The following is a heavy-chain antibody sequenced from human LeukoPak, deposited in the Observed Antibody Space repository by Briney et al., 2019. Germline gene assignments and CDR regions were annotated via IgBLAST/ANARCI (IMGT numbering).Heavy chain of an antibody. Sequence: ASVKVSCKASGGTFSSYAISWVRQAPGQGLEWMGGIIPIFGTANYAQKFQGRVTITTDESTSTAYMELSSLRSEDTAVYYCARGDLYSSSWHFLNWFDPWGQGTLVTVSS. J-gene: IGHJ5*02. CDR3: ARGDLYSSSWHFLNWFDP. CDR1: GGTFSSYA. D-gene: IGHD6-13*01. V-gene: IGHV1-69*05. CDR2: IIPIFGTA.